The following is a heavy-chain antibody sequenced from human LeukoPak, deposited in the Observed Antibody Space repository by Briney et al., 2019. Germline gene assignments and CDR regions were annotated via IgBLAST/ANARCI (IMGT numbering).Heavy chain of an antibody. Sequence: PSETLSLTCTVSGGSISSYYWSWSRQPPGKGLEWIGYIYYSGSTNYNPSLKSRVTISVDTSKNQFSLKLSSVTAADTAVYYCARQSGYYDSSGYYHFDYWGQGTLVTVSS. D-gene: IGHD3-22*01. CDR3: ARQSGYYDSSGYYHFDY. CDR1: GGSISSYY. J-gene: IGHJ4*02. CDR2: IYYSGST. V-gene: IGHV4-59*01.